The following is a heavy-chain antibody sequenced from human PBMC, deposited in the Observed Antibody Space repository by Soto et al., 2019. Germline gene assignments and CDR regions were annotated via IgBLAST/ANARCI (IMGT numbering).Heavy chain of an antibody. D-gene: IGHD6-6*01. Sequence: SETLSLTCAVYGGSFSGYYWSWIRQPPGKGLEWIGEINHSGSTNYNPSLKSRVTISVDTSKNQFSLKLSSVTAADTAVYYCARSHSSSNWFDPWGQGTLVTVSS. CDR2: INHSGST. J-gene: IGHJ5*02. CDR3: ARSHSSSNWFDP. V-gene: IGHV4-34*01. CDR1: GGSFSGYY.